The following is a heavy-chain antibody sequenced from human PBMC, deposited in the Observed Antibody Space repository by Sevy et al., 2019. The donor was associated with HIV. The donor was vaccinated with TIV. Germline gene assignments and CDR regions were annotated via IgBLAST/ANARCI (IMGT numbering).Heavy chain of an antibody. CDR3: AKAYYYDSSGYYFSDY. Sequence: GGSLRLSCAASGFTFSSYAMSWVRQAPGKGLEWVSAISGSGGSTYYADSVKGRFTIPGDNSKNTLYLQMNSLRAEDTAVYYCAKAYYYDSSGYYFSDYWGQGTLVTVSS. CDR1: GFTFSSYA. V-gene: IGHV3-23*01. CDR2: ISGSGGST. J-gene: IGHJ4*02. D-gene: IGHD3-22*01.